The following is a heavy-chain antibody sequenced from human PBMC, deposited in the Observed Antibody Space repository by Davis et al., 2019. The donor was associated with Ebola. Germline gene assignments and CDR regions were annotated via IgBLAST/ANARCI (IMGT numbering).Heavy chain of an antibody. CDR3: ARIPRDYSFCG. Sequence: PGGSLRLSCAASGFTFNTYAMHWVRQAPGKGLEWVAVISYDGNNKYYADSVKGRFTISRDNSKNSLYLQMDSLRAEDTAVYFCARIPRDYSFCGWGQGTLVTVSS. CDR1: GFTFNTYA. V-gene: IGHV3-30-3*01. J-gene: IGHJ4*02. D-gene: IGHD4-11*01. CDR2: ISYDGNNK.